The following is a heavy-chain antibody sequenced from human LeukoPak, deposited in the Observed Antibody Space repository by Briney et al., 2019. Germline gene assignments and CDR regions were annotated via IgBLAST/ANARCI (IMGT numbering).Heavy chain of an antibody. D-gene: IGHD3-10*02. Sequence: GGSLRLSCAASGFTFSSYAMSWVRQAPGKGLEWVSVISGSGASTYYADSVKGRFTISGDNSKNTLYLQMNSLRAEDTAVYYCAELGITMIGGVWGKGTTVTISS. CDR3: AELGITMIGGV. CDR2: ISGSGAST. J-gene: IGHJ6*04. CDR1: GFTFSSYA. V-gene: IGHV3-23*01.